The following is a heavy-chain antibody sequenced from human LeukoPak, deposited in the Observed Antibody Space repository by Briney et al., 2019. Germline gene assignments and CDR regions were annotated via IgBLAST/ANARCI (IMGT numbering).Heavy chain of an antibody. J-gene: IGHJ4*03. Sequence: SQTLSLTCTVSGGSVSSGAKYWSWLRQPAGRELEWLGRIYASGSTNYNPSLKSRVTISVDKSKNQFSLKLSSVTAADTAVYYCARGEYCASTSCDFDPWGRGTMVTVSS. CDR1: GGSVSSGAKY. CDR2: IYASGST. D-gene: IGHD2-2*01. V-gene: IGHV4-61*02. CDR3: ARGEYCASTSCDFDP.